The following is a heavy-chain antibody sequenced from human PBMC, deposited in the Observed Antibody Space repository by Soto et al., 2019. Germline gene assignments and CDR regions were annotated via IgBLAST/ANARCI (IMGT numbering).Heavy chain of an antibody. CDR3: ARDSGDIVVSPAAHHLDY. CDR2: ISSSSSYI. J-gene: IGHJ4*02. CDR1: GFTFSTSA. D-gene: IGHD2-2*01. V-gene: IGHV3-21*01. Sequence: EVQLVESGGGLVKPGGSLRLSCAASGFTFSTSAMNWVRQAPGKGLEWVSSISSSSSYIYYADSVKGRFTISRDNAKNSXFLQMNSLRAADTALYYCARDSGDIVVSPAAHHLDYWGQGTLVTVSS.